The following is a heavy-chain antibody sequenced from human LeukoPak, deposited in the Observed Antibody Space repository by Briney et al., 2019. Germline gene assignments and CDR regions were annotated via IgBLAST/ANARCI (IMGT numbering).Heavy chain of an antibody. Sequence: SETLSLTCAVYGGSFSGYYWSWIRQPPGKGLEWIGEINHSGSTNYNPSLKSRVTISVDTSKNQFSLKLSSVTAADTAVYYCARGRRLRNWGFSPQPFDHWGQGTLVTVSS. J-gene: IGHJ4*02. V-gene: IGHV4-34*01. CDR2: INHSGST. CDR3: ARGRRLRNWGFSPQPFDH. CDR1: GGSFSGYY. D-gene: IGHD7-27*01.